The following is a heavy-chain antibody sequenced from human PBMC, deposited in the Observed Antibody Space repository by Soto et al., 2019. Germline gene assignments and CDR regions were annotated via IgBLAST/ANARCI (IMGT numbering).Heavy chain of an antibody. CDR1: GGSISSSSYY. V-gene: IGHV4-39*01. CDR3: ARRAARLRVLELSENTGRFDC. Sequence: QLQLQESGPGLVKPSETLSLTCTVSGGSISSSSYYWGWIRQPPGKGLEWIGSIYYRGSTYYNASLKTLVTKSVATSKIQCSRKLSSVTAADTAVYYCARRAARLRVLELSENTGRFDCWGQGTLVTGSS. CDR2: IYYRGST. D-gene: IGHD3-3*01. J-gene: IGHJ4*02.